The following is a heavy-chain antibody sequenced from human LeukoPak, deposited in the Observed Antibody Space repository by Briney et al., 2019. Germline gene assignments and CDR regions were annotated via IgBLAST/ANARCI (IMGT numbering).Heavy chain of an antibody. CDR3: AREGPYCSSTSCYYYYGMDV. CDR1: GFTFSSYW. CDR2: INSDGSST. V-gene: IGHV3-74*01. D-gene: IGHD2-2*01. J-gene: IGHJ6*02. Sequence: GGSLRLSCAASGFTFSSYWMHWFRQAPGKGLVWVSRINSDGSSTSYADSVKGRFTISRDNAKNTLYLQMNSLRAEDTAVYYCAREGPYCSSTSCYYYYGMDVWGQGTTVTVSS.